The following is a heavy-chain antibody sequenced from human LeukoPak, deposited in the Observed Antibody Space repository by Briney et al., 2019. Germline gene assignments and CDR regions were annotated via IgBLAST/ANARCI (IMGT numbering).Heavy chain of an antibody. CDR2: INWNSGNI. Sequence: PGGSLRLSCAASGLTFSSYAMHWVRQAPGKGLEWVSAINWNSGNIGYADSVKGRFTISRDNAKNSLYLQMNSLRAEDTAVYYCARVWGFGERFLEWLTMFDYWGQGTLVTVSS. D-gene: IGHD3-3*01. V-gene: IGHV3-9*01. CDR1: GLTFSSYA. CDR3: ARVWGFGERFLEWLTMFDY. J-gene: IGHJ4*02.